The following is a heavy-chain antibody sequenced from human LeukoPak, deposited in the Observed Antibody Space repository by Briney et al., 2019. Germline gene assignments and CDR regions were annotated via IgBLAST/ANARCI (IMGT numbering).Heavy chain of an antibody. J-gene: IGHJ6*03. CDR3: ARQERGYSSFSDYYYYMDV. CDR2: IYTSGST. Sequence: SETLSLTCTVSGGSISSYYWSWIRQPPGKGLEWIGYIYTSGSTNYNPSLKSRVTISVDTSKNQFSLKLSSVTAADTAVYYCARQERGYSSFSDYYYYMDVWGKGTTVTVSS. D-gene: IGHD6-13*01. CDR1: GGSISSYY. V-gene: IGHV4-4*09.